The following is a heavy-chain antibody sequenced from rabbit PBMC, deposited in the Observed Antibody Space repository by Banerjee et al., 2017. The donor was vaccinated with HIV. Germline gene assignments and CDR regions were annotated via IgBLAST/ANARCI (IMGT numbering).Heavy chain of an antibody. CDR1: GFSFSSNYY. V-gene: IGHV1S40*01. CDR3: ARDRNDADGHATFDL. J-gene: IGHJ4*01. CDR2: IYTGSSGSA. D-gene: IGHD6-1*01. Sequence: QSLEESGGDLVKPGTSLTLTCTASGFSFSSNYYMCWVRQAPGKGPEWIACIYTGSSGSAAYASWAKGRFTISKSSSTTVTLQMTSLTAADTATYFCARDRNDADGHATFDLWGQGTLVT.